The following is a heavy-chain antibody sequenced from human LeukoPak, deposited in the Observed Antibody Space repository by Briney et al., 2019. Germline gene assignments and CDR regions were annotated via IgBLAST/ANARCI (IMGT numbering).Heavy chain of an antibody. D-gene: IGHD3-22*01. CDR3: AKDPNSSGYYSAEYFQH. V-gene: IGHV3-30*02. J-gene: IGHJ1*01. Sequence: GGSLRLSCAASGFTFSSYGMHWVRQAPGKGLEWVAFIRYDGSNKYYADSVKGRFTISRDNSKNTLYLQMNSLRAEDTAVYYCAKDPNSSGYYSAEYFQHWGQGTLVTVSS. CDR1: GFTFSSYG. CDR2: IRYDGSNK.